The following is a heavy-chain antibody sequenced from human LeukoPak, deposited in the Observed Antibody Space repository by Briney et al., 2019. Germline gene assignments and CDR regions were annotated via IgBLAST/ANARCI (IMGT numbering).Heavy chain of an antibody. CDR1: GYTFTGYY. Sequence: ASVKVSCKASGYTFTGYYMHWVRQAPGQGLEWMGWINPNSGGTNYAQKFQGRVTMTRDTSISTAYMELSRLRSDDTAVYYCARAWRPDAGYFDYWGQGTLVTVSS. D-gene: IGHD3-10*01. V-gene: IGHV1-2*02. CDR2: INPNSGGT. CDR3: ARAWRPDAGYFDY. J-gene: IGHJ4*02.